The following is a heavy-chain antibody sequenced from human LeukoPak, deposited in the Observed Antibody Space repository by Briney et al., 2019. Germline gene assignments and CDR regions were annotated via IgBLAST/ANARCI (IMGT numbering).Heavy chain of an antibody. Sequence: PSETLSLTCTVSGGSVSSGSYYWSWIRQPPGKGLEWIGYIYYSGSTCYNPSLKSRVTISVDTSKNQFSLKLSSVTAADTAVYYCARQRSTLYDFWSGYDVLAQHDEYWGQGTLVTVSS. CDR1: GGSVSSGSYY. CDR2: IYYSGST. J-gene: IGHJ4*02. CDR3: ARQRSTLYDFWSGYDVLAQHDEY. V-gene: IGHV4-61*01. D-gene: IGHD3-3*01.